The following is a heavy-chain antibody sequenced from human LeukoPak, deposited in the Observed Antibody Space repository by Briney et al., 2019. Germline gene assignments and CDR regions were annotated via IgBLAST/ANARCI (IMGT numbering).Heavy chain of an antibody. V-gene: IGHV4-39*07. CDR2: IYYSGST. J-gene: IGHJ4*02. CDR3: ERGGGALRYFDWLSYYFDY. Sequence: SETLSLTCTVSGGSINSTTYSWDWIRQPPGKGLEWIGSIYYSGSTYYNPSLKSRVTISVDTSKNQFSLKLSSVTAADTAVYYWERGGGALRYFDWLSYYFDYWGQGTLVTVSS. CDR1: GGSINSTTYS. D-gene: IGHD3-9*01.